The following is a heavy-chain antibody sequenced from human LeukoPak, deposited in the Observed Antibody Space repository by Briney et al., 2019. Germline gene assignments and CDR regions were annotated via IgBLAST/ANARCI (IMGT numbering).Heavy chain of an antibody. J-gene: IGHJ4*02. CDR1: GYSFTSYW. CDR2: IYPGDSDT. CDR3: ARHGVLTTVTLYYFDY. V-gene: IGHV5-51*01. D-gene: IGHD4-17*01. Sequence: GQSLHFSCQGSGYSFTSYWIVWVRQMPGKGLEWMGIIYPGDSDTRYSPSFQGQVTISADKSISTAYLQWSSLKASDTAMYYCARHGVLTTVTLYYFDYWGPGKLVTVSS.